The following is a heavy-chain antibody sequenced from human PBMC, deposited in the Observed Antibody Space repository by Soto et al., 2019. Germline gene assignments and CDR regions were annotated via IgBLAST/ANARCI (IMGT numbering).Heavy chain of an antibody. Sequence: EVQLLESGGGLVQPGGSLRLSCAASGFSVSRYAMMWVRQPPGKGQEWVAGMTGSGDDIRYADPVKGRFTISKDNSKNTQYLQMNSLRAEDTAIYYCAKDAVYGDGLWLAGNWGQGTLVTVSS. V-gene: IGHV3-23*01. CDR1: GFSVSRYA. D-gene: IGHD2-21*02. CDR3: AKDAVYGDGLWLAGN. CDR2: MTGSGDDI. J-gene: IGHJ4*02.